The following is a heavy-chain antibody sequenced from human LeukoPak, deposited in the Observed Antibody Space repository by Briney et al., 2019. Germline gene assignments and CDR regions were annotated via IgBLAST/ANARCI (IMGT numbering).Heavy chain of an antibody. CDR1: GGSISSYY. D-gene: IGHD6-6*01. CDR2: IYYSGSI. J-gene: IGHJ5*02. Sequence: SETLSLTCTVSGGSISSYYWSWIRQPPGKGLEWIGYIYYSGSINYNPSLKSRVTISVDTSKNQFSLKLSSVTAADTAVYYCARGSSSIWFDPWGQGTLVTVSS. V-gene: IGHV4-59*01. CDR3: ARGSSSIWFDP.